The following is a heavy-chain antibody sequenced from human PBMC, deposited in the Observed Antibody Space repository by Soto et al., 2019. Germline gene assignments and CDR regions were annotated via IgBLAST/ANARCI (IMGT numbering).Heavy chain of an antibody. CDR1: GYTFTSYG. J-gene: IGHJ6*02. CDR2: ISAYNGNT. D-gene: IGHD3-10*01. Sequence: GASVKVSCKASGYTFTSYGISWVRQAPGQGLEWMGWISAYNGNTNYAQKLQGRVTMTTDTSTSTAYMELRSLRSEDTAVYYCARRGSDYYGSGSYYIPYYYGMDVWGQGTTVTVSS. CDR3: ARRGSDYYGSGSYYIPYYYGMDV. V-gene: IGHV1-18*04.